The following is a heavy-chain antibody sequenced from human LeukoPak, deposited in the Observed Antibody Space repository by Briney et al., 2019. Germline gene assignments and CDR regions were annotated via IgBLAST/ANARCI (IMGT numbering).Heavy chain of an antibody. Sequence: GESLKISCKGSGYGFSSYWIAWVRQMPGKGLEWMGIIYPGDSDTRYSPPFQGQVTISADKSISTAYLQWSSLKASDTAMYYCARLLGYCSGGSCYPNYWGQGTLVTVSS. CDR3: ARLLGYCSGGSCYPNY. D-gene: IGHD2-15*01. CDR1: GYGFSSYW. CDR2: IYPGDSDT. J-gene: IGHJ4*02. V-gene: IGHV5-51*01.